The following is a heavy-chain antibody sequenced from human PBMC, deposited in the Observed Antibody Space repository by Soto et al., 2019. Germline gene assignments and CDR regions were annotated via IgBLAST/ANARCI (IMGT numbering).Heavy chain of an antibody. CDR3: ARDLPYDPTNAFDI. D-gene: IGHD5-12*01. V-gene: IGHV3-21*01. J-gene: IGHJ3*02. CDR1: GFTFSSYS. Sequence: EVQLVESGGGLVKPAGSLRLSCAASGFTFSSYSMNWVRQAPGKGLEWVSSISSSSSYIYYADSVKGRFTISRDNAKNSLYLQMNSLRAEDTAVYYCARDLPYDPTNAFDIWGQGTMVTVSS. CDR2: ISSSSSYI.